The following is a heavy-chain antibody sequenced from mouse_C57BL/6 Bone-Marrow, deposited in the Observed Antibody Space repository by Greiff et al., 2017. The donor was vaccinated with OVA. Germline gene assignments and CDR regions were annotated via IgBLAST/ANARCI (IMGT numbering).Heavy chain of an antibody. CDR3: ARERGLRFFDY. CDR2: IDPSDSET. V-gene: IGHV1-52*01. Sequence: QVQLQQPGAELVRPGSSVKLSCKASGYTFTSYWMHWVKQRPIQGLEWIGNIDPSDSETHYTQKFKDKATLTVDKSSSTAYMQLSSLTSEDSAVYYCARERGLRFFDYWGQGTTLTVSS. J-gene: IGHJ2*01. CDR1: GYTFTSYW. D-gene: IGHD1-1*01.